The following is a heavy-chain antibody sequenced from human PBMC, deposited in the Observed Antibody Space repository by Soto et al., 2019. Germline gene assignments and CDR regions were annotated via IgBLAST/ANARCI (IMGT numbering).Heavy chain of an antibody. J-gene: IGHJ6*02. D-gene: IGHD2-15*01. CDR3: ARSQGGSSSLDIYYYYYYGMDV. CDR2: VIPIFGTP. CDR1: GGPFRTYL. V-gene: IGHV1-69*01. Sequence: QVQLVQSGAEVKKPGSSVKVSCRAPGGPFRTYLISWWRKAPGQGLGWLGGVIPIFGTPKYAQKFQGRVTITADESTSTGYMELRSLRSEDTAVYYCARSQGGSSSLDIYYYYYYGMDVWGQGTTVTVSS.